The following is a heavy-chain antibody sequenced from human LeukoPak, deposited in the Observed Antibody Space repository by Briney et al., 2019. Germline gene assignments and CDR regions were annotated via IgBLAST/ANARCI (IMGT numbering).Heavy chain of an antibody. CDR2: ISWDGGST. V-gene: IGHV3-43D*03. CDR1: GFTFDDYA. D-gene: IGHD3-22*01. CDR3: ARARNYYDSSGYYP. Sequence: GGSLRLSCAASGFTFDDYAMHWVRQAPGKGLEWVSLISWDGGSTYYADSVKGRFTISRDNSKNSLYLQMNSLRAEDTAVYYCARARNYYDSSGYYPWGQGTLVTVSS. J-gene: IGHJ5*02.